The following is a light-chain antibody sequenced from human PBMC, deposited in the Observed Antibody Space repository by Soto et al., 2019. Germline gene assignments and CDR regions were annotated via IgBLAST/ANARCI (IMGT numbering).Light chain of an antibody. CDR3: QQSYSSPWT. J-gene: IGKJ1*01. V-gene: IGKV1-27*01. CDR2: AAS. Sequence: DIQMNPSPSSLSASVGERVTINCRASQGISNYLAWYQQKPGKVPKLLIYAASTLQSGVPSRFSGSGSGTDFTLTISSLQPEDFATYYCQQSYSSPWTFGQGTKVDI. CDR1: QGISNY.